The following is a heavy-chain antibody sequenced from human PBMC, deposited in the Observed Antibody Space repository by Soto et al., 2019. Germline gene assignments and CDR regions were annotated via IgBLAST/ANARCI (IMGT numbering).Heavy chain of an antibody. Sequence: SETLSLTCTVPGGSISGSSYLWGSIRQPPGKGLEWIASIHYTGNAYYNPSLTSRVTISVDTSKNHFSLNLSSVTATDTAVYYRAIPPRIEVADTDYWGQGTLGTVAS. CDR3: AIPPRIEVADTDY. CDR1: GGSISGSSYL. D-gene: IGHD6-19*01. V-gene: IGHV4-39*02. J-gene: IGHJ4*02. CDR2: IHYTGNA.